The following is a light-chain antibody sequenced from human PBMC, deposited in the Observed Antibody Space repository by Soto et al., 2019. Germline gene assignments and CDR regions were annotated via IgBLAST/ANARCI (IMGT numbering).Light chain of an antibody. J-gene: IGKJ1*01. CDR1: QSISST. V-gene: IGKV3-15*01. CDR3: QQSNNRLGT. Sequence: TKCPSTLTLSPGDRATLSCRASQSISSTLTWYQQKPGQAPKLLIYGASTMATGIPARFSGSGSGAEFTLTISSLQSEDFAVYYCQQSNNRLGTFGQGTKVDIK. CDR2: GAS.